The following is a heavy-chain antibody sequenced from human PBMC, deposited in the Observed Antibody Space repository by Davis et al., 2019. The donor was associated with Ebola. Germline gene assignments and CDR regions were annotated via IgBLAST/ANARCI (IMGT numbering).Heavy chain of an antibody. V-gene: IGHV4-59*08. CDR1: GTSIVDSY. J-gene: IGHJ3*02. CDR3: ARLGLGELLFDAFDI. CDR2: VHSSGTN. Sequence: SETLSLTCTVSGTSIVDSYWTWIRLPPGQGLEWIGYVHSSGTNNYNPSLKRRLTISVDTSKNQFSLKLSSVTAADTAVYYCARLGLGELLFDAFDIWGQGTMVTVSS. D-gene: IGHD3-10*01.